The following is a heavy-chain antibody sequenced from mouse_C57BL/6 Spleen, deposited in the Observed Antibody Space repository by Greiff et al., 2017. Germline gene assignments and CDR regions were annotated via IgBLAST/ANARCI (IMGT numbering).Heavy chain of an antibody. D-gene: IGHD2-4*01. CDR2: IRSKSNNYAT. J-gene: IGHJ3*01. Sequence: EVKLVESGGGLVQPKGSLKLSCAASGFSFNTYAMNWVRQAPGKGLEWVARIRSKSNNYATYYADAVKDRFTISRDDSESMLYLQMNNLKTEDTAMYYCVRQGYDYDPFAYWGQGTLVTVSA. CDR1: GFSFNTYA. CDR3: VRQGYDYDPFAY. V-gene: IGHV10-1*01.